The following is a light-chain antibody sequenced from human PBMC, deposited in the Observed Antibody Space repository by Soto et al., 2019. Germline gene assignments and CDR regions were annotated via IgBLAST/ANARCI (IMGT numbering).Light chain of an antibody. CDR1: QSFSTW. CDR3: QEYSRYPYT. Sequence: DIQMTQSPSTLSVSVGDRVTITCRASQSFSTWLAWYQQKPGKAPKLLIYRTSSLKNGVPSRFSVSGSGTEFTLTITSLQPDDFATYYCQEYSRYPYTFGQGTKLEIK. V-gene: IGKV1-5*03. J-gene: IGKJ2*01. CDR2: RTS.